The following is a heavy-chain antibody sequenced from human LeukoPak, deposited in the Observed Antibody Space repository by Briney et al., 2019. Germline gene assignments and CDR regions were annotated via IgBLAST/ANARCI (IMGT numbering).Heavy chain of an antibody. CDR3: ASDYYDFWSGYFDY. CDR2: IKQDGSEK. V-gene: IGHV3-7*01. J-gene: IGHJ4*02. Sequence: GGSLRLSCAASGFTFSSYWMTRVRQAPGKGLEWVANIKQDGSEKYYVDSVKGRFTISRDNAKNSLYLQMNSPRAEDTAVYYCASDYYDFWSGYFDYWGQGTLVTVSS. CDR1: GFTFSSYW. D-gene: IGHD3-3*01.